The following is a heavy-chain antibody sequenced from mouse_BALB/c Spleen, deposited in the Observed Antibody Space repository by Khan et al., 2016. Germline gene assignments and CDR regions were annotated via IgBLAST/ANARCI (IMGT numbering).Heavy chain of an antibody. V-gene: IGHV3-2*02. CDR3: AGNGNRYERTWFAY. J-gene: IGHJ3*01. CDR1: GYSITSDYA. Sequence: EVQLQESGPGLVKPSQSLSLTCTVTGYSITSDYAWNWIRQFPGNKLEWMGYISYSGSTSYNPSLKSRITITRDTSKNQFFLQLNSVTTEDTATXYCAGNGNRYERTWFAYWGQGTLVTVSA. D-gene: IGHD2-14*01. CDR2: ISYSGST.